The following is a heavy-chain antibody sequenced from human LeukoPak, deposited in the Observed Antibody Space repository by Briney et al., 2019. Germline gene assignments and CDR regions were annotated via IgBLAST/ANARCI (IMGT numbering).Heavy chain of an antibody. V-gene: IGHV3-74*01. Sequence: GGSLRLSCAASGFTLSGNWMHWVRQAPGKGLVWVSRINSDGSSTSYADSVKGRFTISRDNAKNTLYLQMNSLRAEDTAVYYCARGGDSSNWYPGYFEYWGQGALVTVSS. CDR2: INSDGSST. CDR3: ARGGDSSNWYPGYFEY. J-gene: IGHJ4*02. CDR1: GFTLSGNW. D-gene: IGHD6-13*01.